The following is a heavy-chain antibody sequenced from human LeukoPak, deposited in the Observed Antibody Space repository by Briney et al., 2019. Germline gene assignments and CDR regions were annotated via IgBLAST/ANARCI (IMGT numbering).Heavy chain of an antibody. CDR2: VSSGGSPT. CDR1: GYTFSPYW. V-gene: IGHV3-7*03. Sequence: PGGSLRLSCVASGYTFSPYWMSWVRQIPGKGLEWVASVSSGGSPTYYVDSVRGRFTISRDDAKNSLFLQMNGLRADDTAVYYCTRENYVPDSWGQGTLVTVSS. D-gene: IGHD3-10*02. CDR3: TRENYVPDS. J-gene: IGHJ4*02.